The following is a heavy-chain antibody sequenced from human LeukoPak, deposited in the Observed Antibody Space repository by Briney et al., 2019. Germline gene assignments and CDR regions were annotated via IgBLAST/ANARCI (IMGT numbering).Heavy chain of an antibody. V-gene: IGHV3-48*01. Sequence: GGSLRLSCAASGFTFNTYTMNWVRQAPGKGLEWVSYISGSSGIIDYADSVRGRFTISRDNAENSLYLQMNSLRAEDTAVYYCARGNSVNRYFYALDVWGQGTTVTVSS. CDR1: GFTFNTYT. J-gene: IGHJ6*02. CDR3: ARGNSVNRYFYALDV. D-gene: IGHD4-23*01. CDR2: ISGSSGII.